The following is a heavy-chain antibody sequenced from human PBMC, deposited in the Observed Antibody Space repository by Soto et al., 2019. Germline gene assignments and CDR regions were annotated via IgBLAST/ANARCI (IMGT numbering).Heavy chain of an antibody. V-gene: IGHV3-23*01. CDR1: GFTFNYYD. D-gene: IGHD2-2*01. Sequence: EVQLLETGGGLAQPGGSLRLSCVASGFTFNYYDMSWVRQAPGKGLEWVTTISSTGVTTYYADSVKGRFTISRDNFKNTLWLKMNSLRAEDTAVYYCADPVPAATHYDYYNMDVWGPGTTVTVSS. CDR2: ISSTGVTT. CDR3: ADPVPAATHYDYYNMDV. J-gene: IGHJ6*02.